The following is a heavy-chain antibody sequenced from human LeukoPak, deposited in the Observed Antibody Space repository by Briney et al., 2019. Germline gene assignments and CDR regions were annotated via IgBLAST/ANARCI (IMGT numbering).Heavy chain of an antibody. CDR2: ISAYNGNT. V-gene: IGHV1-18*01. J-gene: IGHJ4*02. CDR3: ARDHRGVTILLGPYHFDY. CDR1: GYTFTSYG. D-gene: IGHD4-17*01. Sequence: GASVKVSCKASGYTFTSYGISWVRQAPGQGLEWMGWISAYNGNTNYAQKLQGRVTMTTDTSTSTAYMELRSLRSDDTAVYYCARDHRGVTILLGPYHFDYWGQGTLVTVSS.